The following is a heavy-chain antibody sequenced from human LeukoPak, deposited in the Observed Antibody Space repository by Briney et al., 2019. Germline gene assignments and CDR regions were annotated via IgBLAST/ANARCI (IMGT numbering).Heavy chain of an antibody. CDR3: ARLVWLGESPGSWFDS. D-gene: IGHD3-10*01. CDR2: ILYSGST. J-gene: IGHJ5*01. Sequence: SETLSLTCSVSGGSITSHFWSWIRQPPGKGLEWIGYILYSGSTNYNPSLKSRVTISPDTSKNQLFLKLNSVTAADTAVYYCARLVWLGESPGSWFDSWGQGTLVTVSS. CDR1: GGSITSHF. V-gene: IGHV4-59*11.